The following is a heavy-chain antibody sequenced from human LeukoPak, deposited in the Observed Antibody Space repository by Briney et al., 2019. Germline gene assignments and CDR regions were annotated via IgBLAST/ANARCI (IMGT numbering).Heavy chain of an antibody. Sequence: KASETLSLTCAVYGGSFSGYYWSWIRQPPGKGLEWIGEINHSGSTNYNPSLKSRVTISVDTSKNQFSLKLSSVTAADTAVYYCARDLYSSTWWGAFDIWGQGTMVAVSS. V-gene: IGHV4-34*01. D-gene: IGHD6-13*01. J-gene: IGHJ3*02. CDR1: GGSFSGYY. CDR3: ARDLYSSTWWGAFDI. CDR2: INHSGST.